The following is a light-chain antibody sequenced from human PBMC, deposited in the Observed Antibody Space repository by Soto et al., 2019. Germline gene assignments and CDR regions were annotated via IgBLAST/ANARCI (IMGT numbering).Light chain of an antibody. Sequence: QCALSQPASVSGSPGQSVTISCTGTSSDVGAYDLVCWYQQHPGKAPKLMIYDVSNRPSGVSNRFSGSKSGNTASLTISGLQAEDEADYYCSSYTSSSTPYVFGTGTKLTVL. V-gene: IGLV2-14*01. CDR2: DVS. CDR3: SSYTSSSTPYV. J-gene: IGLJ1*01. CDR1: SSDVGAYDL.